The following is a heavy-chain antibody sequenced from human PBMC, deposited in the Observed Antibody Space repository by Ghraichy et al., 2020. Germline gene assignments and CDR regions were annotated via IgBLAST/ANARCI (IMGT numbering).Heavy chain of an antibody. CDR2: IWYDGSNK. CDR3: ASRENGMDV. CDR1: GFTFSSYG. D-gene: IGHD1-26*01. V-gene: IGHV3-33*01. J-gene: IGHJ6*02. Sequence: RGSLRLSCAASGFTFSSYGMHWVRQAPGKGLEWVAVIWYDGSNKYYADSVKGRFTISRDNSKNTLYLQMNSLRAEDTAVYYCASRENGMDVWGQGTTVTVSS.